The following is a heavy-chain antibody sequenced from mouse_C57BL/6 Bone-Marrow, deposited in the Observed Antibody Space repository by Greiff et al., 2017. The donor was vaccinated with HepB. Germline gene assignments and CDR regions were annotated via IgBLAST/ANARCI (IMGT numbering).Heavy chain of an antibody. CDR1: GFTFSDYY. CDR2: ISNGGGST. V-gene: IGHV5-12*01. D-gene: IGHD1-1*01. J-gene: IGHJ3*01. Sequence: VQLKESGGGLVQPGGSLKLSCAASGFTFSDYYMYWVRQTPEKRLEWVAYISNGGGSTYYPDTVKGRFTISRDNAKNTLYLQMSRLKSEDTAMYYCASRYYYGSSPFAYWGQGTLVTVSA. CDR3: ASRYYYGSSPFAY.